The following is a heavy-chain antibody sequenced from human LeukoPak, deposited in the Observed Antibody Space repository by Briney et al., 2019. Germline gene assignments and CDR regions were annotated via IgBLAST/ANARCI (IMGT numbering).Heavy chain of an antibody. J-gene: IGHJ4*02. D-gene: IGHD1-26*01. CDR1: GFTFSSYG. V-gene: IGHV3-30*02. Sequence: GGSLRLSCAASGFTFSSYGMHWVRQAPGKGLEWVAFIRYDGSNKYYADSVKGRFTISRDNSKNTLYLQMNSLRAEDTAVYYCAKEGGIVGATRHYFDYWGQGTLVTVSS. CDR2: IRYDGSNK. CDR3: AKEGGIVGATRHYFDY.